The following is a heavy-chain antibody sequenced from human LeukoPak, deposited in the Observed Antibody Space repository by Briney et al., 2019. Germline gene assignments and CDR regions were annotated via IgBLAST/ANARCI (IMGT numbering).Heavy chain of an antibody. CDR2: IGAAGSTI. D-gene: IGHD2-2*01. V-gene: IGHV3-48*01. J-gene: IGHJ4*02. CDR3: ARDSSTYAGPPDY. Sequence: GGSLRLSCAASGFTFSSYSMNWVRQAPGKGLEWVSYIGAAGSTIYYADSVKGRFTISRDNAKNSLFLQMNSLRAEDTAVYYCARDSSTYAGPPDYWGQGTLVTASS. CDR1: GFTFSSYS.